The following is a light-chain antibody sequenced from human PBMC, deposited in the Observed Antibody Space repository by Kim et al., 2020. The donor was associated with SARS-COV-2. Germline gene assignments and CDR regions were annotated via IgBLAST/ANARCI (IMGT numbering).Light chain of an antibody. V-gene: IGKV1-39*01. CDR1: QSVADY. CDR3: QQSHSTPYT. CDR2: ATS. Sequence: DIQMTQSPSSLSASVGDRVTITCRTSQSVADYLHWYQHKPGKAPKLLIYATSDLQTGVPSRFSGRGSGTDFTLTISSLEPEDFATYYCQQSHSTPYTFGQGTKLEI. J-gene: IGKJ2*01.